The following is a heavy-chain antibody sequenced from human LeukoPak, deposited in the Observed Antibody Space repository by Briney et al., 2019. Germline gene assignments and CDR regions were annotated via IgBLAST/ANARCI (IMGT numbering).Heavy chain of an antibody. V-gene: IGHV3-21*01. CDR2: ISSTSTYI. Sequence: GGALRLSCAASGFTFSTYSMNWVRQAPGKGLEWVSSISSTSTYIYYADSVKGRFTISRDNAKNSLYLQMNNLRAEDTAVYYWARWDRFHGVWGQGTLVTVSS. CDR1: GFTFSTYS. D-gene: IGHD1-14*01. CDR3: ARWDRFHGV. J-gene: IGHJ4*02.